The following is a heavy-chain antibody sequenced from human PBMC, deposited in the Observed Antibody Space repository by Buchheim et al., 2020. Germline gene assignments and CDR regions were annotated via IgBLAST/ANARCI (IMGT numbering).Heavy chain of an antibody. J-gene: IGHJ4*02. D-gene: IGHD4-11*01. V-gene: IGHV4-61*01. CDR2: IYYSGST. CDR3: ARTSIQYHFDS. Sequence: QVQLQESGPGLVKPSETLSVTCTVSGGSVSSGNYYWSWIRQPPGKGVEWIGYIYYSGSTNYSPSLKSRVTISVDTSKDQFSLKLSSVTAADTAVYYCARTSIQYHFDSWGQGTL. CDR1: GGSVSSGNYY.